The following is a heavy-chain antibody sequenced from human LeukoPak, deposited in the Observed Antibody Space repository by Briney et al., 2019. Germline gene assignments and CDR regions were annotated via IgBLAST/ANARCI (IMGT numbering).Heavy chain of an antibody. D-gene: IGHD6-6*01. CDR2: IFYSGST. Sequence: PSETLSLTCTVSGGSISSYYWSWIRQPPGKGLEWIGYIFYSGSTNYNPSLKSRVTISLDTPKNQFSLKLSSVTAADTAVYYCARDPSLATRPFYFDYWGQGTLVTVSS. CDR3: ARDPSLATRPFYFDY. J-gene: IGHJ4*02. V-gene: IGHV4-59*01. CDR1: GGSISSYY.